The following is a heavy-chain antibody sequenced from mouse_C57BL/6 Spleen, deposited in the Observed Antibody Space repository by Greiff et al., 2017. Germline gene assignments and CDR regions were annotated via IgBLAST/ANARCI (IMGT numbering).Heavy chain of an antibody. Sequence: EVKLMESGPELVKPGASVKISCKASGYSFTGYYMNWVKQSPEKSLEWIGEINPSTGGTTYNQKFKAKATLTVDKSSSTAYMQLKSLTSEDSAVYYCARSDCPAMDYWGQGTSVTVSS. CDR2: INPSTGGT. CDR3: ARSDCPAMDY. V-gene: IGHV1-42*01. CDR1: GYSFTGYY. J-gene: IGHJ4*01.